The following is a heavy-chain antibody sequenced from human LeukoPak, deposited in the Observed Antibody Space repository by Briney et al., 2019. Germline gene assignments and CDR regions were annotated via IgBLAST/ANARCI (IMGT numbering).Heavy chain of an antibody. Sequence: PRGSLRLSCAASGFTLSSYWMSWVRQAPGKGLEWVANIKQDGSEKYYVDSVKGRFTISRDNAKNSLYLQMNSLRAEDTAVYYCARGGYDILTGYSLSYYYYYMDVWGKGTTVTVSS. V-gene: IGHV3-7*01. D-gene: IGHD3-9*01. CDR2: IKQDGSEK. CDR3: ARGGYDILTGYSLSYYYYYMDV. CDR1: GFTLSSYW. J-gene: IGHJ6*03.